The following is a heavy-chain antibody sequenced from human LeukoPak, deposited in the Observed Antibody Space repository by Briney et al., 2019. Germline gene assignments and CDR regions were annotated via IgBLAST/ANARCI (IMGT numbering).Heavy chain of an antibody. CDR1: GYTFTGYY. D-gene: IGHD3-22*01. CDR3: AKEITMIVVALYP. J-gene: IGHJ5*02. CDR2: INPNSGGT. V-gene: IGHV1-2*06. Sequence: ASVKVSCKASGYTFTGYYMHWVRQAPRQGLEWMGRINPNSGGTNYAQKFQGRVTMTRDTSISTAYMELSRLRSDDTAVYYCAKEITMIVVALYPWGQGTLVTVSS.